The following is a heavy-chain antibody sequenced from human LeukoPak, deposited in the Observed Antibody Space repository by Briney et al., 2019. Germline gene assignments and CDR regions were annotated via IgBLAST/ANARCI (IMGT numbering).Heavy chain of an antibody. J-gene: IGHJ6*03. CDR3: ARDQGYARGVRYYCYMDV. CDR1: GGSISSYY. D-gene: IGHD2-15*01. CDR2: IYTSGST. V-gene: IGHV4-4*07. Sequence: PSETLSLTCTVSGGSISSYYWSWIRQPAGKGLEWIGRIYTSGSTNYNPSLKSRVTMSVDTSKNQFSLKLSSVTAADTAVYYCARDQGYARGVRYYCYMDVWGKGTTVTVSS.